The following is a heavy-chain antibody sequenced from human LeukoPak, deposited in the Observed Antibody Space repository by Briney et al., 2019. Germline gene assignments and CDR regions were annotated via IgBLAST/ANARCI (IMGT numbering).Heavy chain of an antibody. CDR1: GFTFSSYA. CDR2: ISRNGGST. V-gene: IGHV3-64D*06. J-gene: IGHJ4*02. D-gene: IGHD3-10*01. Sequence: GGSLRLSCSASGFTFSSYAMRWGRQAPGKGLEYVSAISRNGGSTYYADSVKGRFTISRDNSKNTLYTQMRSLRAEDTAVYYCVKDSYGSGSSDYWGQGTLVTVSS. CDR3: VKDSYGSGSSDY.